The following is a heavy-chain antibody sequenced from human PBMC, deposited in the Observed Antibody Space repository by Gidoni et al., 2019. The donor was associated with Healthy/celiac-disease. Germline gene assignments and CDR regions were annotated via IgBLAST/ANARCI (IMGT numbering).Heavy chain of an antibody. CDR3: TTVVEDIVVVPAAIRLTGTTKGY. J-gene: IGHJ4*02. D-gene: IGHD2-2*02. CDR1: GFTFSNAW. CDR2: IKSKTDGGTT. V-gene: IGHV3-15*01. Sequence: EVQLVESGGGLVKPGGSLRLSCAASGFTFSNAWMSWVRQAPGKGLEWVGRIKSKTDGGTTDYAAPVKGRFTISRDDSKNTLYLQMNSLKTEDTAVYYWTTVVEDIVVVPAAIRLTGTTKGYWGQGTLVTVSS.